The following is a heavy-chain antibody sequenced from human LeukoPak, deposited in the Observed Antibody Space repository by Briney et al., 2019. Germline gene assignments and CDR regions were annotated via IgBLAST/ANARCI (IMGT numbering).Heavy chain of an antibody. CDR1: GFTFSSYA. Sequence: PGGSLRLSCAASGFTFSSYAMSWVRQAPGKGLEWVSAISGSGGSTYYADSVKGRFTISRDNSKNTLYLQMNSLRAEDTAVYYCAKDQLGCSGGSCYLRPFDYWGQGTLVIVSS. J-gene: IGHJ4*02. CDR3: AKDQLGCSGGSCYLRPFDY. V-gene: IGHV3-23*01. CDR2: ISGSGGST. D-gene: IGHD2-15*01.